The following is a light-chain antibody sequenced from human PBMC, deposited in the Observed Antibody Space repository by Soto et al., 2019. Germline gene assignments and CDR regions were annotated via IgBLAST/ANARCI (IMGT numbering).Light chain of an antibody. CDR3: QQYYNWPRK. CDR1: QSVSSN. J-gene: IGKJ1*01. V-gene: IGKV3-15*01. CDR2: GAS. Sequence: EIVMTQSPATLSVSPGERATLSCRASQSVSSNLAWYQQKPSQAPRLLIYGASTRASGNPDRFSGSGSGTKFTPRISSLQFEDFAGYFCQQYYNWPRKFGQGTKVGNQT.